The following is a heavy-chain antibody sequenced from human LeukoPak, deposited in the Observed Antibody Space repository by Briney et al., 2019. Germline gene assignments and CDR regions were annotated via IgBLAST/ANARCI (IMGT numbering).Heavy chain of an antibody. V-gene: IGHV3-30*18. CDR1: GFTFSSYG. Sequence: GGSLRLSCAASGFTFSSYGMHWVRQAPGKGLEWVAVISYDGSNKYYADSVKGRFTISRDNSKNTLYLQMNSLRAEDTAVYYCAKEITYYYDSSGYYWDYWGQGTLVTVSS. CDR3: AKEITYYYDSSGYYWDY. J-gene: IGHJ4*02. CDR2: ISYDGSNK. D-gene: IGHD3-22*01.